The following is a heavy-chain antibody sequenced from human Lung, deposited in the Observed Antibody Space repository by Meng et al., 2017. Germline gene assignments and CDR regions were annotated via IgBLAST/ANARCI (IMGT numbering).Heavy chain of an antibody. CDR1: GYTFTTYA. D-gene: IGHD4/OR15-4a*01. CDR3: KSYANSDYFDY. CDR2: INAGNGNT. J-gene: IGHJ4*02. Sequence: QVQLVQSGAEVKKLGASVKVSCKASGYTFTTYAMHWVRQAPGQRLEWMGWINAGNGNTKYSQKFQGRVTITNDTSASTAYMELTSLTSEDTAIYYCKSYANSDYFDYWGQGTLVTVSS. V-gene: IGHV1-3*01.